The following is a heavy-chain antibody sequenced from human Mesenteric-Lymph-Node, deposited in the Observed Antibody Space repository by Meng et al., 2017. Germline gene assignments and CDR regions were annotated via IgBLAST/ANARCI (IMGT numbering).Heavy chain of an antibody. CDR3: ARDSDDSSGYYYGRRDYGMDV. J-gene: IGHJ6*02. D-gene: IGHD3-22*01. CDR1: GGSISSGGYY. V-gene: IGHV4-31*03. CDR2: IYYSGST. Sequence: SETLSLTCTVSGGSISSGGYYWSWIRQHPGKGLEWIGYIYYSGSTYYNPSLKSRVTISVDTSKNQFSLKLSSVTAADTAVYYCARDSDDSSGYYYGRRDYGMDVWGQGTTVTVSS.